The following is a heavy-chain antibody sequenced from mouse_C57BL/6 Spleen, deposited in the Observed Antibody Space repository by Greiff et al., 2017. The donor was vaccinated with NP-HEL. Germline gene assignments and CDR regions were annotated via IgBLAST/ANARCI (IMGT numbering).Heavy chain of an antibody. Sequence: QVQLKESGAELVRPGASVTLSCKASGYTFTDYEMHWVKQTPVHGLAWIGAIDPETGGTAYNQKFKGKAILTADKSSSTAYMELRSLTSEDSAVYYCTRFLAYWGQGTLVTVSA. V-gene: IGHV1-15*01. CDR2: IDPETGGT. CDR1: GYTFTDYE. J-gene: IGHJ3*01. CDR3: TRFLAY.